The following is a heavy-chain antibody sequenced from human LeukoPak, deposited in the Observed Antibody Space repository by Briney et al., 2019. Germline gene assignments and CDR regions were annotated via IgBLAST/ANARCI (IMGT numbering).Heavy chain of an antibody. CDR2: INPNSGGT. D-gene: IGHD2-2*01. Sequence: GASVKVSCKASGYTFTGYYMHWVRQAPGQGLEWMGRINPNSGGTNYAQKFQGRVTMTRDTSISTAYMELSRLRSDDTAVYYCARSIYCSSTSCYQRAPKLTDYWGQGTLVTVSS. V-gene: IGHV1-2*06. CDR3: ARSIYCSSTSCYQRAPKLTDY. CDR1: GYTFTGYY. J-gene: IGHJ4*02.